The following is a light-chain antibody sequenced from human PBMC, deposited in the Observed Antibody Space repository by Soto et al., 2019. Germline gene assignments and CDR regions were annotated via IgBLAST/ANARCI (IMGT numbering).Light chain of an antibody. CDR3: ISYASINTYV. V-gene: IGLV2-14*01. J-gene: IGLJ1*01. CDR2: DVT. CDR1: SSDVGGYDY. Sequence: QSALTQPASVSGSPGQSITISCTGTSSDVGGYDYVSWYQQHPGKAPKLMIYDVTNRPSGVSNRFSGSKSGNTASLTISGLEDEDEDDYYCISYASINTYVFGTGTKLTVL.